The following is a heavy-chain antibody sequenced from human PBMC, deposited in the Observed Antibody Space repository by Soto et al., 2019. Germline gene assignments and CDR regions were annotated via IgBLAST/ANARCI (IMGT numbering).Heavy chain of an antibody. CDR1: GFRFEDYA. CDR3: AKAYSGSGGPFDY. Sequence: EVQLVESGGGLVQPGRSLRLSCAASGFRFEDYAMHWVRQAPGKGLEWVSGISWNSGSIGYADSVKGRFTISRDNAKNPLYLQRNCLRPEDTALYYCAKAYSGSGGPFDYWGQGILVTVSS. J-gene: IGHJ4*02. CDR2: ISWNSGSI. V-gene: IGHV3-9*01. D-gene: IGHD6-6*01.